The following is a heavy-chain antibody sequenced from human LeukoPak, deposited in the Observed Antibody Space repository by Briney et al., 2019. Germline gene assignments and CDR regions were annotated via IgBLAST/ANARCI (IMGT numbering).Heavy chain of an antibody. CDR2: ISYDGSNK. CDR1: GFTFSSYA. Sequence: PGGSLRLSCTASGFTFSSYAMHWVRQAPGKGLEWVAVISYDGSNKYYADSVKGRFTISRDNSKNTLYLQMNSLRAEDTAVYYCARATEWELLPSVVYWGQGTLVTVSS. D-gene: IGHD1-26*01. CDR3: ARATEWELLPSVVY. V-gene: IGHV3-30-3*01. J-gene: IGHJ4*02.